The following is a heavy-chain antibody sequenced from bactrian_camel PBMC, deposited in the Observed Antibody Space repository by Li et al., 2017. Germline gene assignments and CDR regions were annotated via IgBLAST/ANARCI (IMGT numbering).Heavy chain of an antibody. CDR2: MNTAAPPP. V-gene: IGHV3S1*01. J-gene: IGHJ4*01. Sequence: QVQLVESGGGSVQAGGSLTLSCVASEYTRDYCIIWFRQAPGKEREGVAGMNTAAPPPVYADSVKGRSTISKDKAKNTVYLELNSLKYDDTGTYFCGAGPSGYGDRWCVTGFTHYGQGTQVTVS. CDR1: EYTRDYC. D-gene: IGHD6*01.